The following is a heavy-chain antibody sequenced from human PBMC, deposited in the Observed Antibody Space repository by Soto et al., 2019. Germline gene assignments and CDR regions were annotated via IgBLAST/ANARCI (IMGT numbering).Heavy chain of an antibody. Sequence: PGGSLRLSCSASGSTFRSQWMHWVRQAPGKGLVWVSSLSPNRVGTYYADSVKGRFTISRDNAKSSLYLQMNSLRDEDTAVYYCARDRARLDCYDSSGYLNWFDPWGQGTLVTVSS. J-gene: IGHJ5*02. V-gene: IGHV3-48*02. CDR3: ARDRARLDCYDSSGYLNWFDP. CDR2: LSPNRVGT. D-gene: IGHD3-22*01. CDR1: GSTFRSQW.